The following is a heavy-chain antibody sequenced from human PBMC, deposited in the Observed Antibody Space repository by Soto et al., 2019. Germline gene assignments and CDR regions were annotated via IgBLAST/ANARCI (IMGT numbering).Heavy chain of an antibody. CDR2: ISYDGSKK. CDR3: ARDTLADSSGSSFAY. Sequence: RLTYAASGSSFSSLCMSLVRQSSNKGLEWVALISYDGSKKYYADSVKGRFTISRDNAKNSLYLQMNSLRAEDTAVYYCARDTLADSSGSSFAYRGQGTLVIVSS. J-gene: IGHJ4*02. D-gene: IGHD3-22*01. CDR1: GSSFSSLC. V-gene: IGHV3-30-3*01.